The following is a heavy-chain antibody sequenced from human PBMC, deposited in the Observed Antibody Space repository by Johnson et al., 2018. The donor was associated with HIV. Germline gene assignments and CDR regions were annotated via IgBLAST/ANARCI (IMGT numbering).Heavy chain of an antibody. J-gene: IGHJ3*02. CDR1: GFTFDDYG. CDR2: INWNGGST. D-gene: IGHD5/OR15-5a*01. CDR3: VRLMTRESTDAFDI. Sequence: MMLVESGGGVVRPGGSLRLSCAASGFTFDDYGMSWVRQAPGKGLEWVSGINWNGGSTGYADSVKCRFTISRDNSKNTLYLQMNSLRAEDTAVYYCVRLMTRESTDAFDIWGQGTMVTVSS. V-gene: IGHV3-20*04.